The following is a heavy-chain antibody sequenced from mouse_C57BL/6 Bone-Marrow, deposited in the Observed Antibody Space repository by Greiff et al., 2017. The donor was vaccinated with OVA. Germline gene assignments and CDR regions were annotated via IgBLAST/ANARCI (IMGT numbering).Heavy chain of an antibody. J-gene: IGHJ4*01. D-gene: IGHD1-1*01. CDR1: GYAFSSSW. CDR3: ARRNYYYGSGAMDY. CDR2: IYPGDGDT. V-gene: IGHV1-82*01. Sequence: QVQLQQSGPELVKPGASVKISCKASGYAFSSSWMNWVKQRPGKGLEWIGRIYPGDGDTNYNGKFKGKATLTADKSSSTAYMQLSSLTSEDSAVYCCARRNYYYGSGAMDYWGQGTSVTVSS.